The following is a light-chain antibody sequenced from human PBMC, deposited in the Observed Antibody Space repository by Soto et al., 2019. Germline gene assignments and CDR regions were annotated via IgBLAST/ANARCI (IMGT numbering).Light chain of an antibody. Sequence: EIVLTQSPATLSLSPGERATLSCRASQSVSSYLAWYQQKPGQAPRLLIYDASNRATGIPARFSGSRSGTDFTLTISSLEPEDFAVYYCQHRSNWITFGQGTRLEIK. CDR3: QHRSNWIT. V-gene: IGKV3-11*01. CDR2: DAS. J-gene: IGKJ5*01. CDR1: QSVSSY.